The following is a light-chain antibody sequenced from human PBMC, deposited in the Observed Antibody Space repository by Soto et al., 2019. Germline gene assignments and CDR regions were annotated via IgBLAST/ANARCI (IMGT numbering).Light chain of an antibody. CDR2: EVS. CDR3: CSYAGSSSAYV. CDR1: SSDVGAYNV. Sequence: QSVLTQPPSASGSPGQSVTISCTGTSSDVGAYNVVSWYQQHPAKAPKLLIYEVSKRPSGVSDRFSGSKSGNTASLTISGLQAEDEADYHCCSYAGSSSAYVFGTGTKVTV. V-gene: IGLV2-23*02. J-gene: IGLJ1*01.